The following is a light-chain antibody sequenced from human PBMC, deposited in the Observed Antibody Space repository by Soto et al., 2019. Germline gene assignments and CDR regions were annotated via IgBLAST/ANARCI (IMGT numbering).Light chain of an antibody. CDR2: GAS. J-gene: IGKJ1*01. CDR3: QQDYILPWT. Sequence: EIVMTQSPATLSLSPGERATLSCRASQSVSRGYLSWYQQKPGQAPRLLLHGASTRASGIPARFSDSGSGTDFTLTISSLQPEDFAVYYCQQDYILPWTFGQGTMVQI. V-gene: IGKV3D-7*01. CDR1: QSVSRGY.